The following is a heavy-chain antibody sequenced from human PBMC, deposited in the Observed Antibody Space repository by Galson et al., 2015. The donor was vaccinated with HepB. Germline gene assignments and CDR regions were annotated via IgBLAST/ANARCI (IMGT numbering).Heavy chain of an antibody. CDR3: AKVMAAAYGYFDY. D-gene: IGHD6-13*01. Sequence: SVKVSCKASGYTFTSYYMHWVRQAPGQGLEWMGIINPSGGSTSYAQKFQGRVTMTRDTSTSTVYMELSSLRSEDTAVYYCAKVMAAAYGYFDYWGQGTLVTVSS. CDR1: GYTFTSYY. CDR2: INPSGGST. J-gene: IGHJ4*02. V-gene: IGHV1-46*01.